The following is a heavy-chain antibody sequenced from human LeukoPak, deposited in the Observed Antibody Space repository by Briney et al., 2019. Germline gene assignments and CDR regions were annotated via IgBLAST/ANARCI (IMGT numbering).Heavy chain of an antibody. J-gene: IGHJ4*02. V-gene: IGHV3-11*01. D-gene: IGHD3-16*01. CDR2: ISSGGSTI. CDR1: GFTFSDYY. Sequence: GGSLRLSCAASGFTFSDYYMSWIRQAPGKGLEWVSYISSGGSTIYYADSVKGRFTISRDNSKNTLYLQMNSLRAEDTAVYYCASAAYGSDFDYWGQGTLVTVSS. CDR3: ASAAYGSDFDY.